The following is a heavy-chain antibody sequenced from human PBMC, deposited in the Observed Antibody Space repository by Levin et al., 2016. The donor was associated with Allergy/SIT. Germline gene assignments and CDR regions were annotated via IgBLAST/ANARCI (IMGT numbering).Heavy chain of an antibody. Sequence: VRQMPGKGLEWMGIIYPGDSDTGYSPSFQGQVTISADKSISTAYLQWSSLKASDTATYYCARLPVSIAALPLYYYYYGMDVWGQGTTVTVSS. J-gene: IGHJ6*02. V-gene: IGHV5-51*01. CDR3: ARLPVSIAALPLYYYYYGMDV. D-gene: IGHD6-6*01. CDR2: IYPGDSDT.